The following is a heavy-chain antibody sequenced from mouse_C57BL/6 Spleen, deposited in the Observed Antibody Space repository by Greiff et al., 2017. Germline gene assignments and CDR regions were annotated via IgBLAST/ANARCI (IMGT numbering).Heavy chain of an antibody. CDR1: GYAFSSYW. D-gene: IGHD4-1*01. CDR2: IYPGDGDT. J-gene: IGHJ3*01. CDR3: ARRVTGAWFAY. Sequence: VQGVESGAELVKPGASVKISCKASGYAFSSYWMNWVKQRPGKGLEWIGQIYPGDGDTNYNGKFKGKATLTADKSSSTAYMQLSSLTSEDSAVYFCARRVTGAWFAYWGQGTLVTVSA. V-gene: IGHV1-80*01.